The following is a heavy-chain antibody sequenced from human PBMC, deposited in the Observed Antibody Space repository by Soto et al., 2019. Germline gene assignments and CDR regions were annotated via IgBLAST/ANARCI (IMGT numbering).Heavy chain of an antibody. CDR3: ARSPRNWGFDY. J-gene: IGHJ4*02. V-gene: IGHV1-8*01. CDR1: GYTFTSYD. Sequence: QVQLVQSGAEVKKPGASVKVSCKASGYTFTSYDINWVRQATGQGFERMGWMNPNSGNTGYAQKFQGRVTMTRDTSITTAYMELSSLTSEDTAVYYWARSPRNWGFDYWGQGTLVTVSS. CDR2: MNPNSGNT. D-gene: IGHD7-27*01.